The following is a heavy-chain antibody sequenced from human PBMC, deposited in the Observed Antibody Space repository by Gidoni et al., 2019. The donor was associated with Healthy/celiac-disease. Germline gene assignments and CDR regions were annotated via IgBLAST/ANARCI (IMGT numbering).Heavy chain of an antibody. CDR1: GGSFSGYY. CDR3: SKGKYSSGWYPRWFDP. CDR2: INHSGST. D-gene: IGHD6-13*01. Sequence: QVQLQQWGAGLLKPSETLSLTCAVYGGSFSGYYWSWIRQPPGKGLEWIWEINHSGSTNYNPSLKSRVTISVDTSKNQFSLKLSSVTAADTAVYYCSKGKYSSGWYPRWFDPWGQGTLVTVSS. V-gene: IGHV4-34*01. J-gene: IGHJ5*02.